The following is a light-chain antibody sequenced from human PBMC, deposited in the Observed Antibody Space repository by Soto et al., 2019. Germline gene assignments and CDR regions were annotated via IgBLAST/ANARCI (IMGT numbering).Light chain of an antibody. V-gene: IGKV3-20*01. Sequence: EIVLTQSPGTLSLSPGERATLSCRASQSVSSSYLAWYLQKPGQAPRLLIYGASSRATGIPDRFSGSGSGTDFTLTISRLEPEDFALYYCQQYGSSPWTFGQGTKVEIK. CDR1: QSVSSSY. CDR3: QQYGSSPWT. CDR2: GAS. J-gene: IGKJ1*01.